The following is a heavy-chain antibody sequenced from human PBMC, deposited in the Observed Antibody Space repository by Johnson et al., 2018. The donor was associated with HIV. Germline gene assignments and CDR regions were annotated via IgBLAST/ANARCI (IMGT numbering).Heavy chain of an antibody. J-gene: IGHJ3*02. Sequence: QEQLVESGGGVVQPGRSLRLSCAASGFTFSSYAMHWVRQAPGKWLEWVAVFYSGGSTYYADSVKGRFTISRDNSKNTLYLQMNSLRAEDTAVYYCAKDPTYDSSEEGAFDIWGQGTMVTVSS. CDR1: GFTFSSYA. CDR2: FYSGGST. CDR3: AKDPTYDSSEEGAFDI. V-gene: IGHV3-NL1*01. D-gene: IGHD3-22*01.